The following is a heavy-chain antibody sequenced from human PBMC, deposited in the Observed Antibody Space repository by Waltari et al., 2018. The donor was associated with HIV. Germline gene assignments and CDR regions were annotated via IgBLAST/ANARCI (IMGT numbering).Heavy chain of an antibody. J-gene: IGHJ4*02. D-gene: IGHD5-12*01. CDR2: IGTNM. V-gene: IGHV3-23*01. CDR1: EFTFSTYS. CDR3: VKGGGFRGFDS. Sequence: EVQLLESGGGLVQPGGSLRLSCAASEFTFSTYSMSWVRQAPGKGLEWVAAIGTNMYYGDSVKGRFTISRDISKKTLSLQMNNLRADDTAVYYCVKGGGFRGFDSWGQGTLVTVSS.